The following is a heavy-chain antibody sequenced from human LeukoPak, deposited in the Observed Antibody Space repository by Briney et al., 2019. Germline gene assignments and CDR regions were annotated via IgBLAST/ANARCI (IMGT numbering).Heavy chain of an antibody. Sequence: GGSLRLSCAASGFTFSSYGMSWVRQAPGKGLEWVSAISGSGGSTYYADSVKGRFTISRDNSKNTLYLQMNRLRAEDTAVYFCAKDVFRWAFDIWGQGTMVTVSS. CDR2: ISGSGGST. CDR3: AKDVFRWAFDI. V-gene: IGHV3-23*01. D-gene: IGHD5-24*01. CDR1: GFTFSSYG. J-gene: IGHJ3*02.